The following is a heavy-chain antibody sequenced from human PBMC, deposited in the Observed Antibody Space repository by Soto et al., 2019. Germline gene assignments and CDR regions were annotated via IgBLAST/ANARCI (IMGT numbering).Heavy chain of an antibody. V-gene: IGHV3-7*03. J-gene: IGHJ4*02. D-gene: IGHD4-4*01. Sequence: EVQLVESGGGLVQPGGSLRLSCAASGFTFSSYWMSWVRQAPGKGLEWVANIKQDGSEKYYVDSVKGRFTISRDNAKNSLYLQMNSLRAEDTAVYYCARALPYRTIYFDYWGQGTLVTVSS. CDR2: IKQDGSEK. CDR1: GFTFSSYW. CDR3: ARALPYRTIYFDY.